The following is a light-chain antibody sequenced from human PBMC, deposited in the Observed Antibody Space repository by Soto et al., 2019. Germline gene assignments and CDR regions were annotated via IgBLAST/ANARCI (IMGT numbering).Light chain of an antibody. Sequence: DIHMTQSPSSLSPSVGDRVTLTGRASQTISRHLNWYQQKAGRAPRFLSYGASNLQSGVPSRFSGSGSGTDFTLTISSLLPEDFETYYCQQGYSTPVTFGQGTRLEIK. CDR1: QTISRH. V-gene: IGKV1-39*01. J-gene: IGKJ5*01. CDR2: GAS. CDR3: QQGYSTPVT.